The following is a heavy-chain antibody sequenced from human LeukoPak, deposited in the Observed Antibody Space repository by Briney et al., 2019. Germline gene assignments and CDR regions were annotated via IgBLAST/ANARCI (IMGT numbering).Heavy chain of an antibody. D-gene: IGHD2-2*01. Sequence: PGGSLRLSCAASGFTFNTYTVHWVRQAPGKGLEWVAVISSDGDNEFYADSVKGRFTISRDNSKNTLYLQMNSLRAEDTAVYYCASRGYQLLSPFDYWGQGTLVTVSS. CDR2: ISSDGDNE. CDR1: GFTFNTYT. V-gene: IGHV3-30*04. J-gene: IGHJ4*02. CDR3: ASRGYQLLSPFDY.